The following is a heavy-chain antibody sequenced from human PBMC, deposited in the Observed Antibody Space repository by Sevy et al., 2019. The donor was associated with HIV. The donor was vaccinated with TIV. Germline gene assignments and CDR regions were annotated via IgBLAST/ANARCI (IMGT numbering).Heavy chain of an antibody. CDR3: ARGPLPYIVVVTAIGYFDY. D-gene: IGHD2-21*02. CDR2: IGHDGSKK. V-gene: IGHV3-7*04. J-gene: IGHJ4*02. Sequence: GGSLRLSCAASGFTFNNYWMSWVRQAPGKGLEWVANIGHDGSKKYHVDSVKGRFTISRDNAKNSLYLQMNSLRAEDTAVYYCARGPLPYIVVVTAIGYFDYWGQGTLVTVSS. CDR1: GFTFNNYW.